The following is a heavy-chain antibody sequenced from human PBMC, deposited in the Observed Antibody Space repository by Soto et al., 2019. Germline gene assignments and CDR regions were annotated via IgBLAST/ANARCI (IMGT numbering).Heavy chain of an antibody. D-gene: IGHD3-22*01. CDR2: ISYDGSNK. J-gene: IGHJ6*02. CDR3: ARDSPPDYYYDSSGDSAYGMDV. CDR1: GFTFSSYG. Sequence: GGSLRLSCAASGFTFSSYGMHWVRQAPGKGLEWVAVISYDGSNKYYADSVKGRFTISRDNSKNTLYLQMNSLRAEDTAVYHCARDSPPDYYYDSSGDSAYGMDVWGQGTTVTVSS. V-gene: IGHV3-30*03.